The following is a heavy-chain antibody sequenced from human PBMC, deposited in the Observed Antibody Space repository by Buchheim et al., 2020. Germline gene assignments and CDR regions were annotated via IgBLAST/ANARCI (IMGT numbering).Heavy chain of an antibody. CDR1: GFTFTSYW. V-gene: IGHV3-74*01. CDR3: ARILVGTTGHGMDV. Sequence: VQLVESGGGLVQPGGSLRLSCAASGFTFTSYWMHWVRQAPAKGLVWVSRINSDGSSTNYADSVKGRFTISRDNGKNTLYLQMNSLRAEDTAVYYCARILVGTTGHGMDVWGQGTT. J-gene: IGHJ6*02. D-gene: IGHD1-26*01. CDR2: INSDGSST.